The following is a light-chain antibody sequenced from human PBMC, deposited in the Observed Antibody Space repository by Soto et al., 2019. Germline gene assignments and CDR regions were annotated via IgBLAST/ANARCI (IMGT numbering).Light chain of an antibody. Sequence: QSVLAQPASVSGAPGQSITISCTGTNSDVNYVSWHQQHPGKAPKLMIYEVINRSSGVSTRFSGSKSGNTASLTISGLQAEDEADYYCSSSTSSNTFVFGTGTKVTDL. CDR1: NSDVNY. CDR3: SSSTSSNTFV. V-gene: IGLV2-14*01. J-gene: IGLJ1*01. CDR2: EVI.